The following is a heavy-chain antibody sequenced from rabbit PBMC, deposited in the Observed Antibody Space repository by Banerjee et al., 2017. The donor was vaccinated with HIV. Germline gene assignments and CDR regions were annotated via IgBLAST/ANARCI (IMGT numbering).Heavy chain of an antibody. J-gene: IGHJ6*01. V-gene: IGHV1S45*01. CDR2: IYTGSSGTT. D-gene: IGHD3-3*01. CDR3: ARGGTL. CDR1: GFSFSNGYV. Sequence: QEQLVESGGGLVQPEGSLTLTCKASGFSFSNGYVMCWVRQAPGKGLEWIACIYTGSSGTTYYASWAKGRFTISRTSSTTVTLQMTSLTAADTATYFCARGGTLWGPGTLVTVS.